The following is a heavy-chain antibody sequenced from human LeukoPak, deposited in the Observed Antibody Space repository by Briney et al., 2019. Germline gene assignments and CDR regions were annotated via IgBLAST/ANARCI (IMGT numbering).Heavy chain of an antibody. V-gene: IGHV1-69*13. CDR1: GGTFSKNV. CDR3: ARDTRDAFDI. Sequence: PAASVKVSCKASGGTFSKNVVSWVRQAPGQGLEWMGGIILFFDVVSSAQRFQGRVTITADESTSTAYMELSSLRSEDTAVYYCARDTRDAFDIWGQGTMVTVSS. CDR2: IILFFDVV. J-gene: IGHJ3*02.